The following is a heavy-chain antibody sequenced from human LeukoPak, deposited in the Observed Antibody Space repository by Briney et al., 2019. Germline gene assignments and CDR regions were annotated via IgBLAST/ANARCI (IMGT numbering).Heavy chain of an antibody. J-gene: IGHJ6*02. D-gene: IGHD3-10*01. Sequence: RSQTLSLTCAISGDSVSSKSTAWNWIRQSPSRGLEWLGRTYYRSKWYNDYAVSVKSRITINPDTSKNQFSLQLNSVTPEDTALYYCARGESLVRENYYYYGMDVWGQGTTVTVSS. V-gene: IGHV6-1*01. CDR1: GDSVSSKSTA. CDR2: TYYRSKWYN. CDR3: ARGESLVRENYYYYGMDV.